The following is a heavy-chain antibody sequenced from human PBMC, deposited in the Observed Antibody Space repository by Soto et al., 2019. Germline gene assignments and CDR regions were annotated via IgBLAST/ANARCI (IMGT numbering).Heavy chain of an antibody. D-gene: IGHD2-15*01. J-gene: IGHJ6*02. CDR2: ISGYNGYT. CDR3: AGWLGGRVVKDHYYSAMDV. Sequence: ASVKVSCMASGYTFINYGISWVRQAPGQGLEWMGWISGYNGYTKYAQKVQGRVTMTAETSTGTAYMEPRSLGSDDTAVYYWAGWLGGRVVKDHYYSAMDVWGQGTTVTVSS. CDR1: GYTFINYG. V-gene: IGHV1-18*01.